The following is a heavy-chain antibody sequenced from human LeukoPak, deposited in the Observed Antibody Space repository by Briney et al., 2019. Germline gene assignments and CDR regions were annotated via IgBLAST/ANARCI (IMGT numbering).Heavy chain of an antibody. V-gene: IGHV4-4*07. D-gene: IGHD3-10*01. CDR2: IYSSGST. CDR1: GVSISNYY. Sequence: SETLSLTCTVSGVSISNYYWSWIRQPAGKGLEWIGRIYSSGSTDYNPSLKSRVTMSVDTSKNQFSLKLSSVTAADTAVYYCARDGPGNYLLDNWFDPWGQGTLVTVSS. J-gene: IGHJ5*02. CDR3: ARDGPGNYLLDNWFDP.